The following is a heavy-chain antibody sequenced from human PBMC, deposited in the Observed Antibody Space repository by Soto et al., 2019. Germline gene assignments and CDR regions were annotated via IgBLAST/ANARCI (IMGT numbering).Heavy chain of an antibody. CDR3: ARVAVRGYSMDAFDI. Sequence: PSETLSLTCAVNTGSFTGHFWGWIRQPPGKGLEWIGEINPTRGTNYNPSLKSRVAISIEMSTIQFSLALGSVTAADTAVYYCARVAVRGYSMDAFDIWGQGTMVTVSS. CDR2: INPTRGT. CDR1: TGSFTGHF. J-gene: IGHJ3*02. V-gene: IGHV4-34*01. D-gene: IGHD5-18*01.